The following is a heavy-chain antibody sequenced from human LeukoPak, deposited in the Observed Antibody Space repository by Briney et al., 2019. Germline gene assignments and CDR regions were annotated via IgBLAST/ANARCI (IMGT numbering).Heavy chain of an antibody. CDR2: IYSSGST. Sequence: SETLSLTCTVSGGSITNYYWSWIRQPAGKGLEWIGRIYSSGSTIYNPFLQSRVSMSVDTSKNQLSLTLSSVTAADTAVYYCARFSYGDYYFDYWGQGTLVTVSS. CDR1: GGSITNYY. D-gene: IGHD4-17*01. J-gene: IGHJ4*02. CDR3: ARFSYGDYYFDY. V-gene: IGHV4-4*07.